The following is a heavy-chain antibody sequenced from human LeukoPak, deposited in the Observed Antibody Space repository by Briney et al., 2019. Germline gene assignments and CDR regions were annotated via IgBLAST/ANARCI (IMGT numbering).Heavy chain of an antibody. CDR1: GYTFTGYY. J-gene: IGHJ4*02. CDR2: INPNGGGT. CDR3: ARAYEDYYDSSGYPS. V-gene: IGHV1-2*02. Sequence: ASVKVSCKASGYTFTGYYMHWVRQAPGQGLEWMGWINPNGGGTNYAQKFQGRVTMTRDTSISTAYMELSRLRSDDTAVYYCARAYEDYYDSSGYPSWGQGTLVTVSS. D-gene: IGHD3-22*01.